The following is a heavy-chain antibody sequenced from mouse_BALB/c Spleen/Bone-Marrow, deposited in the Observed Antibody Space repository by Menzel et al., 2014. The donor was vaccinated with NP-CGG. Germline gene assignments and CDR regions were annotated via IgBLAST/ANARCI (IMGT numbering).Heavy chain of an antibody. Sequence: VQLQQSGAELVRPGASVKLSCKASGYTFTSYWINWVKQRPGQGLEWIGNIYPSDSYTNYNQKFKDKATLTVDKSSXTAYMQLSSPTSEDSAVYYCTRREGNYAFAYWGQGTLVTVSA. CDR1: GYTFTSYW. V-gene: IGHV1-69*02. D-gene: IGHD2-1*01. J-gene: IGHJ3*01. CDR3: TRREGNYAFAY. CDR2: IYPSDSYT.